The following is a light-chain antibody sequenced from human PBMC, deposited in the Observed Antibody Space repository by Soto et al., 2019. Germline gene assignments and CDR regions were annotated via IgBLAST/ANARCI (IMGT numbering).Light chain of an antibody. Sequence: EIVMTQSPDTLSVSPGERATLSFRASQNVGRNVAWYQQRPGQAPRLLIHGTSTRAADIPARFSGSVSGTEFTLTINSLQPADFVIYYCQQYNNWPPMSTFGQGTKLEMK. CDR1: QNVGRN. J-gene: IGKJ2*01. CDR3: QQYNNWPPMST. CDR2: GTS. V-gene: IGKV3-15*01.